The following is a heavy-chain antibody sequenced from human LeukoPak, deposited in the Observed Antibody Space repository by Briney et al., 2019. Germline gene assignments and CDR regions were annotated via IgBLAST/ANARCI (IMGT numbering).Heavy chain of an antibody. CDR2: ISRSSSYI. V-gene: IGHV3-21*01. Sequence: GGSLRLSCAASRFTFSNYFMNWVRQAPGKGLEWVSSISRSSSYIYYADSVKGRFTISRDNAKNSLYLQMNSLRAEDAAVYYCAREGLGFCGSTSCSYGMDVWGQGTTVTVS. CDR3: AREGLGFCGSTSCSYGMDV. D-gene: IGHD2-2*01. J-gene: IGHJ6*02. CDR1: RFTFSNYF.